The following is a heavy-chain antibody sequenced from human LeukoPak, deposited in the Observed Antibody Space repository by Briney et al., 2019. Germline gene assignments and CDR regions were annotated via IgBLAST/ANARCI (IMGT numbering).Heavy chain of an antibody. J-gene: IGHJ4*02. CDR2: IKRDGSDK. CDR3: TRDYSSSSGLDY. CDR1: GFTFNNYW. D-gene: IGHD6-6*01. V-gene: IGHV3-7*01. Sequence: GGSLRLSCAASGFTFNNYWMSWVRQAPGKGLEWVANIKRDGSDKYYVDSVKGRFTISRDNAKNSLSLQMNSLRAEDTAVYYCTRDYSSSSGLDYWGQGTLVTVSS.